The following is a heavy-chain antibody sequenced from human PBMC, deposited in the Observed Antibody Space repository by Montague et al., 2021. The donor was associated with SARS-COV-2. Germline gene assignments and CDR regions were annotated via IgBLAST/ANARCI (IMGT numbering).Heavy chain of an antibody. D-gene: IGHD1-1*01. V-gene: IGHV4-39*01. CDR3: SRRLTRMESPFDP. CDR1: GDSISSASYC. Sequence: SETLSLTCTVSGDSISSASYCWAWIPQPPGRGLEWIGNICCSGNTIYHPSLKSGVTMSVDTSKKQFSLHLNHVTAADTAVYYCSRRLTRMESPFDPWGQGTLVTVSS. J-gene: IGHJ5*02. CDR2: ICCSGNT.